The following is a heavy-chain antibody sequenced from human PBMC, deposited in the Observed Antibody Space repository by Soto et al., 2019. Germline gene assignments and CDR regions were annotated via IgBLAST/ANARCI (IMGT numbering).Heavy chain of an antibody. V-gene: IGHV3-53*01. CDR2: IHSDANT. CDR1: GFDVSSNS. Sequence: GGSLRLSCAASGFDVSSNSMNWVRQAPGKGLEWLSLIHSDANTKYADSVKGRFTVSRDSSENKFYLQMNSLRAEDTAVYYCARHVWLESWGQGTLVTVSS. CDR3: ARHVWLES. J-gene: IGHJ5*01.